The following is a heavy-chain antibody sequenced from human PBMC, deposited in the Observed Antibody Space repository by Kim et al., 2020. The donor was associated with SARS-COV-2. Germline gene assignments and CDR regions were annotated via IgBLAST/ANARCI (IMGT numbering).Heavy chain of an antibody. CDR2: INPNSGGT. D-gene: IGHD2-2*01. Sequence: ASVKVSCKASGYTFTGYYMHWVRQAPGQGLEWMGWINPNSGGTNYAQKFQGRVTMTRDTSISTAYMELSRLRSDDTAVYYCARDSGCSSTSCYVDYYYYGMDVWGQGTTVTVSS. J-gene: IGHJ6*02. CDR1: GYTFTGYY. V-gene: IGHV1-2*02. CDR3: ARDSGCSSTSCYVDYYYYGMDV.